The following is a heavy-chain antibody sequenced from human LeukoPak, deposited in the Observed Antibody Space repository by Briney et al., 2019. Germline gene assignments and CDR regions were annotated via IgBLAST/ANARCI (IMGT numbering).Heavy chain of an antibody. CDR1: GGSLSYYY. Sequence: SETLSLTCAVYGGSLSYYYWSWIRQPPEKGLEWIGEINRSGSTNYNPSLKSRVSISVDTSKNQFSLKLSSVTAADTAVYYCARGGFYCGDDCYVDYWGQGTLVTVSS. CDR3: ARGGFYCGDDCYVDY. D-gene: IGHD2-21*02. J-gene: IGHJ4*02. CDR2: INRSGST. V-gene: IGHV4-34*01.